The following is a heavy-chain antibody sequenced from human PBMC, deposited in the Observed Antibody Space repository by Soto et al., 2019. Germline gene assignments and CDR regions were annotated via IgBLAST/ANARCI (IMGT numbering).Heavy chain of an antibody. J-gene: IGHJ5*02. Sequence: QVQLQESGPGLVKPSQTLSLTCTVSGGSISSGGYYWSWIRQHPGKGLEWIGYNYYSGNTYYNPSLKSRVPTSVDTPKIQCSLKLTSVTAADTAVYYCARSVFPWGQGTLVTVSS. CDR3: ARSVFP. CDR1: GGSISSGGYY. V-gene: IGHV4-31*03. CDR2: NYYSGNT.